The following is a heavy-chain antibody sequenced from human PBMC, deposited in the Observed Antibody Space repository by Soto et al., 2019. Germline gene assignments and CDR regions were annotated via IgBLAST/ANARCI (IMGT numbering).Heavy chain of an antibody. CDR1: GFTLRNAW. V-gene: IGHV3-15*07. Sequence: GGSLRLSCEVSGFTLRNAWMNWVRQAPGKGLEWVGRLKGKTNGGTTDYAVPVKGRFVISRDDSRNTLYLQMNSLKTEDTAVYYCTSDTYVGTPLHYWGQGTLVTVSS. CDR2: LKGKTNGGTT. J-gene: IGHJ4*02. D-gene: IGHD7-27*01. CDR3: TSDTYVGTPLHY.